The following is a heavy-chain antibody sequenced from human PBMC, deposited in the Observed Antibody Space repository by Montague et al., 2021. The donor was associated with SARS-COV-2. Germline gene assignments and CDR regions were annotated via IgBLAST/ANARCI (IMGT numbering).Heavy chain of an antibody. V-gene: IGHV2-70*11. Sequence: PALVKPTQTLTLTCTFSGFSLSTSGMCMTWIRQPPGKALEWLARIDWDGDKYYNTPLKSRLTISKDTSKNLVVLTMTNMDPVDTATYYCARGPSDTSYYNGMDVWGRGTTVTISS. CDR3: ARGPSDTSYYNGMDV. CDR1: GFSLSTSGMC. CDR2: IDWDGDK. J-gene: IGHJ6*02.